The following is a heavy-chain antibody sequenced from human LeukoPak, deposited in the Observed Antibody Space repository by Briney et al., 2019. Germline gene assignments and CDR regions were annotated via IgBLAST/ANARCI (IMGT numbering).Heavy chain of an antibody. V-gene: IGHV3-11*04. D-gene: IGHD3-22*01. CDR3: ARFGGDSSGYYGTYYFDY. CDR1: GFTFSDYY. J-gene: IGHJ4*02. Sequence: GGSLRLSCAASGFTFSDYYVGWIRQAPGKGLEGVSYISGSGNRTYYADSVKGRFTISRDNAKNSLYLQMNSLRAEDTAVYYCARFGGDSSGYYGTYYFDYWGQGTLVTVSS. CDR2: ISGSGNRT.